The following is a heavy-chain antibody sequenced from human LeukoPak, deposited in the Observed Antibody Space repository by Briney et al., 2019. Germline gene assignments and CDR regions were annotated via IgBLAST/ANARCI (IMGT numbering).Heavy chain of an antibody. CDR2: FDPEDGET. Sequence: ASVKVSCKFSGKTLTELSIHWVRQAPGTGLEWMGGFDPEDGETFYAEKFQGRITMTEDTSRDTAYMDLSSLRSDDTAVYYCVTEGDYYDDSIKDAFDIWGQGTLVTVSS. J-gene: IGHJ3*02. V-gene: IGHV1-24*01. CDR3: VTEGDYYDDSIKDAFDI. CDR1: GKTLTELS. D-gene: IGHD3-22*01.